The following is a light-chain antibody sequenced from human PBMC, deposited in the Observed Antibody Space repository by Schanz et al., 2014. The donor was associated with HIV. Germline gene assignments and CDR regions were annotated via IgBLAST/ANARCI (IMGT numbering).Light chain of an antibody. CDR1: QDITNY. V-gene: IGKV1-16*02. Sequence: DIQMTQSPSSLSASVGGRVTITCRASQDITNYLARFQQKPGKAPKSLIYGASTLQSGVPSKFSGSGSGTDFTLTISSLQPEDFATYYCQQYNSHPVTFGQGTKLEIK. CDR2: GAS. J-gene: IGKJ2*01. CDR3: QQYNSHPVT.